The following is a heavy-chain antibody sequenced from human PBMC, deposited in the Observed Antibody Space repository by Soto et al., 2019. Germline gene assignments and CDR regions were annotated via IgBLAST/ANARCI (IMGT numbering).Heavy chain of an antibody. D-gene: IGHD3-22*01. CDR3: ARSMHYSDGSNYSPFDY. J-gene: IGHJ4*02. V-gene: IGHV4-61*01. CDR2: FYYTGST. Sequence: QVQLQESGPGLVKPSETLSLTCTVSGGSVSSGNYYWSWIRQPPGKGLEWIGYFYYTGSTNYNPSPKSRVPIPVAASTNQSPLGLSSLTAADTAVYYCARSMHYSDGSNYSPFDYWGQGTLVTVSS. CDR1: GGSVSSGNYY.